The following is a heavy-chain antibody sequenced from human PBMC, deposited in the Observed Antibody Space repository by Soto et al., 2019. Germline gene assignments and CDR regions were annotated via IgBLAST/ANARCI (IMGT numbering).Heavy chain of an antibody. V-gene: IGHV4-30-4*01. CDR1: GGSISSCDYY. D-gene: IGHD1-20*01. CDR2: IYYSGST. CDR3: ARNTITGTTESGMDV. J-gene: IGHJ6*02. Sequence: PSETLSLTCTVSGGSISSCDYYCSWIRKPPGKALEWIGYIYYSGSTYYNPSLKSRVTISVHTSKNQFSLKLSSVTAADTAVYYCARNTITGTTESGMDVWGQGTTVTVSS.